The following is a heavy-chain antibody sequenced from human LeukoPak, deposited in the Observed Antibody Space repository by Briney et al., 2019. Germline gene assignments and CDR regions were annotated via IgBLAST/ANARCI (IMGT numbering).Heavy chain of an antibody. V-gene: IGHV4-61*02. CDR1: GGSISSDSYY. Sequence: SETLSLTCTVSGGSISSDSYYWSWIRQPAGKGLEWIGRIYTSGSTNYNPSLKSRVTISVDTSKNQFSLKLSSVTAADTAVYYCARLSRGSGSHELTYYYYYYMDVWGKGTTVTISS. D-gene: IGHD3-10*01. CDR2: IYTSGST. J-gene: IGHJ6*03. CDR3: ARLSRGSGSHELTYYYYYYMDV.